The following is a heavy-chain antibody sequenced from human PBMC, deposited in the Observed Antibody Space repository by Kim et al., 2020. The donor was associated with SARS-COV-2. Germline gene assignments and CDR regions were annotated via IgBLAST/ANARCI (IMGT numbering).Heavy chain of an antibody. D-gene: IGHD6-6*01. CDR3: ARGREQLVRSYFDY. J-gene: IGHJ4*02. V-gene: IGHV3-30*04. CDR1: GFTFYNYA. Sequence: GGSLRLSCAASGFTFYNYAMHWVRQAPGKGLEWVSFISFDRSDKYYADFVKGRFTISRDNYKNTLYLQMNSLRADDTAVYHCARGREQLVRSYFDYWGQGALVTVSS. CDR2: ISFDRSDK.